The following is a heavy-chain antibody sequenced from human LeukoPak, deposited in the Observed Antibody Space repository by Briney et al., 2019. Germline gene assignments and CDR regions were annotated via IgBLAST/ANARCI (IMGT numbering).Heavy chain of an antibody. CDR3: ATIGEYSYFPYAFDI. D-gene: IGHD5-18*01. V-gene: IGHV3-33*01. CDR2: IWYDGTNK. J-gene: IGHJ3*02. Sequence: GGSLRLSCAASGFTFSSYGIHWVRQAPGKGLEWVAVIWYDGTNKYYPDSVKGRFTISRDDSKNTLYLQMNSLRAEDTAVYYCATIGEYSYFPYAFDIWGQGTMVTVSS. CDR1: GFTFSSYG.